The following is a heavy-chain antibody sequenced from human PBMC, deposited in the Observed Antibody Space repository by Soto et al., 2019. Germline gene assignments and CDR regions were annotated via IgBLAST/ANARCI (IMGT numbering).Heavy chain of an antibody. V-gene: IGHV3-53*04. CDR1: GFTVSSNY. J-gene: IGHJ2*01. CDR3: AREGGNYFDSGGYYSGYFDL. Sequence: EVQLVESGGGLVQPGGSLRLSCAASGFTVSSNYMSWVRQAPGKGLEWVSVIYSGGSTYYADSVKGRFTISRHNSKNTLYLQMNSLRPEDTAVYYCAREGGNYFDSGGYYSGYFDLWGRGTLVTVSS. CDR2: IYSGGST. D-gene: IGHD3-22*01.